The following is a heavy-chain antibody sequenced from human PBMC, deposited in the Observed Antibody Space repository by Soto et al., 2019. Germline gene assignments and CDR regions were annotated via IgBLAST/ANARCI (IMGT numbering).Heavy chain of an antibody. J-gene: IGHJ6*02. D-gene: IGHD3-10*01. CDR3: ARGTRVRGVILGGGDYYYYGMDV. Sequence: GASVKVSCKASGGTFSSYAISWVRQAPGQGLEWMGGIIPIFGTANYAQKFQGRVTITADESTSTAYMELSSLRSEDMAVYYCARGTRVRGVILGGGDYYYYGMDVWGQGTTVTVSS. V-gene: IGHV1-69*13. CDR2: IIPIFGTA. CDR1: GGTFSSYA.